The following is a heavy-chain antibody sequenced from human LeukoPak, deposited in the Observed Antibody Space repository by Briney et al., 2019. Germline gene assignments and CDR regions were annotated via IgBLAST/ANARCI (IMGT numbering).Heavy chain of an antibody. V-gene: IGHV4-59*01. CDR3: ARGVTGTADYFDY. CDR2: IHYSGST. D-gene: IGHD1-7*01. J-gene: IGHJ4*02. CDR1: GGSISTYY. Sequence: SETLSLTCTVSGGSISTYYWSWIRQPPGKGLEWIGHIHYSGSTNYNPSLKSRVTISVDTSNNQFSLKLSSVTAADTAVYYCARGVTGTADYFDYWGQGTLVTVSS.